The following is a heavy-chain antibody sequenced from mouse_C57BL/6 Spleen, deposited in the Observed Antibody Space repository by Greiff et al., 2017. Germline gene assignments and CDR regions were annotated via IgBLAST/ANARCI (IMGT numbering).Heavy chain of an antibody. CDR3: ARATTVVASWYFDV. Sequence: EVKLVESGGGLVKPGGSLKLSCAASGFTFSDYGMHWVRQAPEKGLEWVAYISSGSSTIYYADTVKGRFTISRDNAKNTLFLQMTSLRSEDTAMYYCARATTVVASWYFDVWGTGTTVTVSS. J-gene: IGHJ1*03. D-gene: IGHD1-1*01. V-gene: IGHV5-17*01. CDR1: GFTFSDYG. CDR2: ISSGSSTI.